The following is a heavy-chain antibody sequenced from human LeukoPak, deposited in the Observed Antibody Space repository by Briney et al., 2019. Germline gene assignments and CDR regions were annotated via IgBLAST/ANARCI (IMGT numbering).Heavy chain of an antibody. V-gene: IGHV3-23*01. Sequence: GGSLRLSCAASGFTFSSYAMSWVRQAPGKGLEWVSAISGRGGSTYYADSVKGRFTISRDNSKNTLYLQMNSLGAEDTAVYYCASLGATGDYFDYWGQGTLVTVSS. CDR3: ASLGATGDYFDY. D-gene: IGHD1-26*01. J-gene: IGHJ4*02. CDR1: GFTFSSYA. CDR2: ISGRGGST.